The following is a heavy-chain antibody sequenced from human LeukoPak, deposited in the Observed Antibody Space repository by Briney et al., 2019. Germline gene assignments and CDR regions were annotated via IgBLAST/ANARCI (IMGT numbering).Heavy chain of an antibody. Sequence: GGSLRLSCAAPGFTFSSYWMNWVRQAPGKGLEWVANIKQDGSEKYYVDSVKGRFTISRDNAKNSLYLQMNSLRAEDTAVYYCARDMLYSSSSDYWGQGTLVTVSS. V-gene: IGHV3-7*01. CDR2: IKQDGSEK. CDR1: GFTFSSYW. CDR3: ARDMLYSSSSDY. D-gene: IGHD6-13*01. J-gene: IGHJ4*02.